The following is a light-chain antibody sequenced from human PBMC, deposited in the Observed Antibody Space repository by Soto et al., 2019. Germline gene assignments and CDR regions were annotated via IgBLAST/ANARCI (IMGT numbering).Light chain of an antibody. J-gene: IGLJ1*01. V-gene: IGLV2-23*01. CDR1: SSDVGSYNL. CDR2: EGS. Sequence: QSTLTQPASVSGYPGQSITISCTGTSSDVGSYNLVSWYQQHPGKAPKLMIYEGSKRPSGVSNRFSGSKSGNTASLTISGLQAEDEADYYCCSYAGSHYVFGAGTKVTVL. CDR3: CSYAGSHYV.